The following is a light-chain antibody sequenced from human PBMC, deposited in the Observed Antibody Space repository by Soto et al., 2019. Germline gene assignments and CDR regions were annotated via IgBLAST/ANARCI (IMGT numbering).Light chain of an antibody. Sequence: QSALTQTRSVSGSPGQSVTISCTGTSSDVGDYNYVSWYQQHPGKAPKFIIYEVSKRPSGVPDRFSGSKSGNTASLTISGLQVEDEADYYCCSYAGTYTVVFGGGTKVTVL. V-gene: IGLV2-11*01. CDR2: EVS. CDR1: SSDVGDYNY. CDR3: CSYAGTYTVV. J-gene: IGLJ2*01.